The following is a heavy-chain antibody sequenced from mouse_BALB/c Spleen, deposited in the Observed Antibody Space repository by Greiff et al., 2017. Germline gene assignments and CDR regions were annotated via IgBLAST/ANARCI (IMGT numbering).Heavy chain of an antibody. CDR1: GYAFSSSW. V-gene: IGHV1-82*01. J-gene: IGHJ2*01. CDR3: ARESLRKFDY. CDR2: IYPGDGDT. D-gene: IGHD1-2*01. Sequence: QVQLQQSGPELVKPGASVKISCKASGYAFSSSWMNWVKQRPGQGLEWIGRIYPGDGDTNYNGKFKGKATLTADNSSSTAYMQLSSLTSVDSAVYFCARESLRKFDYWGQGTTLTVSS.